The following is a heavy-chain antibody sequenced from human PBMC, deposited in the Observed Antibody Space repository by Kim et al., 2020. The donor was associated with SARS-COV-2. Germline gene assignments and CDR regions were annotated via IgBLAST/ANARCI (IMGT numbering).Heavy chain of an antibody. D-gene: IGHD3-3*01. CDR1: GFTFSSYA. Sequence: GGSLRLSCAASGFTFSSYAMSWVRQAPGKGLEWVSAISGSGGSTYYADSVKGRFTISRDNSKNTLYLQMNSLRAEDTAVYYCAKAGLGRSIFGVVINTPGDYFDYWGQGTLVTVSS. J-gene: IGHJ4*02. CDR3: AKAGLGRSIFGVVINTPGDYFDY. V-gene: IGHV3-23*01. CDR2: ISGSGGST.